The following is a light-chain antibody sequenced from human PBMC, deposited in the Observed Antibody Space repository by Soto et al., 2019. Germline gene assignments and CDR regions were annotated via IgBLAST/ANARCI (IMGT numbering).Light chain of an antibody. CDR2: EVT. V-gene: IGLV2-8*01. CDR3: TSYVGNDIWV. J-gene: IGLJ3*02. CDR1: SSDVGAYKY. Sequence: QSVLTQPPSASGSPGQSLTISCTGTSSDVGAYKYVSWYQQYPGKAPKLMIYEVTKRPSGVPDRFSGSKSGNTASLTVSGLQAEDEADYYCTSYVGNDIWVFGGGTKLTVL.